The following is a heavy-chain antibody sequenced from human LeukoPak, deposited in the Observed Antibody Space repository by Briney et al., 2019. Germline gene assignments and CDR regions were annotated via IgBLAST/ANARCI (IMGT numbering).Heavy chain of an antibody. CDR1: GYTFASYG. CDR2: ISAYNGNT. J-gene: IGHJ6*03. Sequence: ASVKVSCKASGYTFASYGISWVRQAPGQGLEWMGWISAYNGNTNYAQKLQGRVTMTTDTSTSTAYIELRSLRSDDTAVYYCARDSRDSTYYMDVWGKGTTVTVSS. CDR3: ARDSRDSTYYMDV. D-gene: IGHD2-21*01. V-gene: IGHV1-18*01.